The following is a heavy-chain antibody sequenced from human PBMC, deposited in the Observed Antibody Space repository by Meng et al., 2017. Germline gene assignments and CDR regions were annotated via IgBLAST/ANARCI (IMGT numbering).Heavy chain of an antibody. CDR2: ISWDGGST. CDR1: GFTFDDYT. J-gene: IGHJ6*02. D-gene: IGHD3-22*01. Sequence: GESLKISCAASGFTFDDYTMHWVRQAPGKGLEWVSLISWDGGSTYYADSVKGRFTISRDNSKNSLYLQMNSLRTEDTALYYCAKSDYYYDSSGYRDYYYGMDVWGQGTTVTVSS. V-gene: IGHV3-43*01. CDR3: AKSDYYYDSSGYRDYYYGMDV.